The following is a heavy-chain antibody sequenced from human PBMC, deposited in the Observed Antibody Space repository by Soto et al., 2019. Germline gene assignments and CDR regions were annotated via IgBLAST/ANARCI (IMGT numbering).Heavy chain of an antibody. J-gene: IGHJ5*02. V-gene: IGHV4-38-2*02. D-gene: IGHD3-10*01. Sequence: SETLSLTCAVSGYSISSGYYWGWIRQPPGKGLEWIGSMYHSGSTYYNPSLKSRVTISVDTSKNQFSLKLSSVTAADTAVYYCARDAITAIRGVNSWFDPWGQGTLVTVSS. CDR2: MYHSGST. CDR1: GYSISSGYY. CDR3: ARDAITAIRGVNSWFDP.